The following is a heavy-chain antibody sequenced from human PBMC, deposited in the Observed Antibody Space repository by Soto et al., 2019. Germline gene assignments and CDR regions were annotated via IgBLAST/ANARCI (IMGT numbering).Heavy chain of an antibody. CDR1: GFTFNDYA. Sequence: QVHLVESGGGGVQPGRSKRLSCVVSGFTFNDYAIHWVRQAPGKGLEWVAVILFDGNNKFYADSVKGRFTISRDRSKTTAYLQMNNLRAEDTAVYYCARDHWDCSGGGCNPHQLNFFAMDVWGQGTTVTVSS. V-gene: IGHV3-30*03. J-gene: IGHJ6*02. CDR2: ILFDGNNK. CDR3: ARDHWDCSGGGCNPHQLNFFAMDV. D-gene: IGHD2-15*01.